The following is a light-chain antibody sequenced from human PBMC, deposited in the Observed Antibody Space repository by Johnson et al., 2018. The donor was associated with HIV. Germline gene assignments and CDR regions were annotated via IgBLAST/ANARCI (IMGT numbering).Light chain of an antibody. V-gene: IGLV1-51*02. CDR2: ENN. J-gene: IGLJ1*01. CDR1: SSNVGSNY. Sequence: QSVLTQPPSVSAAPGQKVTISCSGSSSNVGSNYISWYRQLPGTAPKLLIYENNKRPSGIPDLFSGSKSGTSATLGITGLQTGDEADYYCGTWDSSLSAYVFGTGTKVTVL. CDR3: GTWDSSLSAYV.